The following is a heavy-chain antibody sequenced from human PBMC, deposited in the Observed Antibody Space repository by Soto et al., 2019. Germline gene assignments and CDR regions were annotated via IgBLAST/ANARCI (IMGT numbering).Heavy chain of an antibody. V-gene: IGHV1-3*01. CDR2: INAGNGNT. D-gene: IGHD2-15*01. CDR3: ARDSCSGGSCYYVY. CDR1: GYTFTSYA. J-gene: IGHJ4*02. Sequence: ASVKVSCKASGYTFTSYAMHWVRQAPGQRLEWMGWINAGNGNTKYSQKFQGRVTITRDTSGSTAYMELSSLRSEDTAVYYCARDSCSGGSCYYVYWGQGTLVTVSS.